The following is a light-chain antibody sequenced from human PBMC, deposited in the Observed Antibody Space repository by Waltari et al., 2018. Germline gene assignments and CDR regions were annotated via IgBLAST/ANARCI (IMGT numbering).Light chain of an antibody. V-gene: IGKV1-12*01. J-gene: IGKJ3*01. CDR3: QQANSVPIT. CDR1: QDIRNW. Sequence: DIQMTQSPSSVSASVGDRITMTCRASQDIRNWLAWYQQNPGKAPNLLIYATSSLQTGVPSRFSGSGSGTEFTLTISSLQPEDFATYYCQQANSVPITFGPGTKVDFK. CDR2: ATS.